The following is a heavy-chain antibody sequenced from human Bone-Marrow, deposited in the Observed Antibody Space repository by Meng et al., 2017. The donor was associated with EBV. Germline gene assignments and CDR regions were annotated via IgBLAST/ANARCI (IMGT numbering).Heavy chain of an antibody. J-gene: IGHJ4*02. CDR2: IDYSGST. D-gene: IGHD6-19*01. Sequence: QVRLQEFGTGLVKPSQTLSLYSAVSGGSISSGGYHWSWIRQPPGKGLEWIGYIDYSGSTYHNPSLKSRVTTSVDASNNQFSLKLSSVTAADTAVYYCATYEMGGAGKGYWGQGTLVTVSS. CDR3: ATYEMGGAGKGY. V-gene: IGHV4-30-4*01. CDR1: GGSISSGGYH.